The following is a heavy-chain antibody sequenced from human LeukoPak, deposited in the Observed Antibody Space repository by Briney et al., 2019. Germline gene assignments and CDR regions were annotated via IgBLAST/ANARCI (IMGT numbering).Heavy chain of an antibody. V-gene: IGHV4-34*01. CDR2: INHSGST. J-gene: IGHJ6*02. D-gene: IGHD3-3*01. CDR3: ARAPGLYDFWSGYSFDRYYYGMDV. CDR1: GGSFSGYY. Sequence: PSETLSLTCAVYGGSFSGYYWSWIRQPPGKGLEWIGEINHSGSTNYNPSLKSRVTISVDTSKNQFSLKLSSVTAADTAVYYCARAPGLYDFWSGYSFDRYYYGMDVWGQGTTVTVSS.